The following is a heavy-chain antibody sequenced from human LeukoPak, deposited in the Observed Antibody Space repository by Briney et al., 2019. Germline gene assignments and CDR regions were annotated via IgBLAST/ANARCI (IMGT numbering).Heavy chain of an antibody. CDR2: FDPEDGET. CDR3: ASHPRFSSSWAFDY. J-gene: IGHJ4*02. Sequence: GASVKVSCKVSGYTLTELSMHWVRQAPGKGLEWMGGFDPEDGETIYAQKFQGRVTMTEDTSTDTAYMELSSLRSEDTAVYYCASHPRFSSSWAFDYWGQGTLVTVSS. D-gene: IGHD6-13*01. CDR1: GYTLTELS. V-gene: IGHV1-24*01.